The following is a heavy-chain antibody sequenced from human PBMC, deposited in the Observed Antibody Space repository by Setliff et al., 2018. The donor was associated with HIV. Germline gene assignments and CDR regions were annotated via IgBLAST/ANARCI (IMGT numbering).Heavy chain of an antibody. Sequence: ASVKVSCKSSGYTFSQYGISWVRQAPGQGLEWMGWISTYNGQRNYAQKVQGRVTFTTDTSTSTAYMELRRLRSDDTAVYYCAREGVREPPSNTLYYGMDVWGQGTTVTVSS. CDR2: ISTYNGQR. J-gene: IGHJ6*02. CDR1: GYTFSQYG. D-gene: IGHD3-10*01. CDR3: AREGVREPPSNTLYYGMDV. V-gene: IGHV1-18*01.